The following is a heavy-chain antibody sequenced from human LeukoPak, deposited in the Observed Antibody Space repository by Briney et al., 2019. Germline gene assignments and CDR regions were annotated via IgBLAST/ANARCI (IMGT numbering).Heavy chain of an antibody. Sequence: GGSLRLSYAASGFTFSSYGMHWVRQAPGKGLEWVAVISYDGSNKYYADSVKGRFTISRDNSKNTLYLQMNSLRAEDTAVYYCAKDQGWDYWGQGTLVTVSS. CDR2: ISYDGSNK. J-gene: IGHJ4*02. CDR3: AKDQGWDY. D-gene: IGHD6-19*01. CDR1: GFTFSSYG. V-gene: IGHV3-30*18.